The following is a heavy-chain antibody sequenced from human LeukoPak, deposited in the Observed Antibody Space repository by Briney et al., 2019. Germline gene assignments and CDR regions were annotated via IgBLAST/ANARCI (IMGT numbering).Heavy chain of an antibody. CDR1: GYSISSGYY. D-gene: IGHD6-19*01. Sequence: SETLSLTCTVSGYSISSGYYWGWIRQPPGKGLEWIGSIYHSGSTYYNPSLKSRVTISVDTSKNQFSLKLSSVTAADTAVYYCARALGQWLVHPFDYWGQGTLVTVSS. V-gene: IGHV4-38-2*02. CDR2: IYHSGST. J-gene: IGHJ4*02. CDR3: ARALGQWLVHPFDY.